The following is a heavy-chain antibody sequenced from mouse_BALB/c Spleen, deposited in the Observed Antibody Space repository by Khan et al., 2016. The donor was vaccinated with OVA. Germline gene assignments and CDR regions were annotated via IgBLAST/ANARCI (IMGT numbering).Heavy chain of an antibody. CDR3: ARAYYRYDGYYAMDY. V-gene: IGHV2-6-4*01. D-gene: IGHD2-14*01. J-gene: IGHJ4*01. CDR2: IWGGGGT. Sequence: VELVESGPGLVAPSQSLSITCTVSGFSLSRYNIHWVRQPPGKGLEWLGMIWGGGGTDYNSTLKSRLSISKDNSKSQVFLKMNSLQTDDTDMYYCARAYYRYDGYYAMDYWGQGTSVTGSS. CDR1: GFSLSRYN.